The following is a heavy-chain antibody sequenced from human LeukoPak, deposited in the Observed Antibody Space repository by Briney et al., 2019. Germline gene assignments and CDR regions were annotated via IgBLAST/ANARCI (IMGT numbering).Heavy chain of an antibody. V-gene: IGHV1-2*02. CDR1: GYTFTGYY. Sequence: GASVKVSCKASGYTFTGYYMHWVRQAPGQGLEWMGWINPNSGGTNYAQKFQGRVTMTRDTSISTAYMELSRLRSDDTAVYYCAREGTAMGTYYFDYWGQGTLVTVSS. D-gene: IGHD5-18*01. J-gene: IGHJ4*02. CDR2: INPNSGGT. CDR3: AREGTAMGTYYFDY.